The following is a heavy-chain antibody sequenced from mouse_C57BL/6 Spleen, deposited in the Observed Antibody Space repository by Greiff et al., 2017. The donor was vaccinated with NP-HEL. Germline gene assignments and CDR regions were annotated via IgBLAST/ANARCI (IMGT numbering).Heavy chain of an antibody. D-gene: IGHD1-1*01. CDR3: TREVYYYGSSYYAMDY. V-gene: IGHV1-15*01. CDR2: IDPETGGT. J-gene: IGHJ4*01. Sequence: VQLQQSGAELVRPGASVTLSCKASGYTFTDYEMHWVKQTPVHGLEWIGAIDPETGGTAYNQKFKGKAILTADKSSSTAYMELRSLTSEDSAVYYCTREVYYYGSSYYAMDYWGQGTSVTVSS. CDR1: GYTFTDYE.